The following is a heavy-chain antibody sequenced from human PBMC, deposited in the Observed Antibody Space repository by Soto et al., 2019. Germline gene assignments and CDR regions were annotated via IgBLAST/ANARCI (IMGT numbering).Heavy chain of an antibody. Sequence: PGGSLRLSCGASGFTFSSFGMHWVRQAPGKGLEWVAVIWYDGSKKYYTDPVKGRFTVSRDNSKNTLFLEMNSLRDEDTAVYYCAREAVGDYDLGRNYYYYSMDVWGQGTTVTVSS. V-gene: IGHV3-33*01. D-gene: IGHD4-17*01. CDR2: IWYDGSKK. CDR1: GFTFSSFG. J-gene: IGHJ6*02. CDR3: AREAVGDYDLGRNYYYYSMDV.